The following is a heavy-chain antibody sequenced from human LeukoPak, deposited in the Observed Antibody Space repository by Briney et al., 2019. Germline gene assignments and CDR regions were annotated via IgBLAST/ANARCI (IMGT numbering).Heavy chain of an antibody. CDR2: IYYSGSA. V-gene: IGHV4-39*01. D-gene: IGHD3-10*01. Sequence: PSETLSLTCSVSGGSISSSSYHWGWIRQSPGKGLEWIGSIYYSGSAYYNPSLKSRLTISVDTSKNQFSLKLNPVTAADTAVYYCARCISMVRGVIRPPDYWGQGTLVTVSS. CDR3: ARCISMVRGVIRPPDY. CDR1: GGSISSSSYH. J-gene: IGHJ4*02.